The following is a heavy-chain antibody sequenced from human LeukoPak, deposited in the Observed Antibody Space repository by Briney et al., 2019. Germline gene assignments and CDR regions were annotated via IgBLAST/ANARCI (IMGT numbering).Heavy chain of an antibody. J-gene: IGHJ4*02. CDR3: ATLTAAAGTGFDY. CDR2: VDPEDGET. D-gene: IGHD6-13*01. V-gene: IGHV1-69-2*01. CDR1: GYTFTDYY. Sequence: AASVKISCKVSGYTFTDYYMHWVQQAPGKGLEWMGLVDPEDGETIYAEKFQGRVTITADTSTDKAYMELSSLRSEDTAVYYCATLTAAAGTGFDYWGQGTLVTVSS.